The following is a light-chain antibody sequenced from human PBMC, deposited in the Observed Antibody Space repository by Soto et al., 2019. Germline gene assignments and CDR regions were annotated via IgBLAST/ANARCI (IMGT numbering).Light chain of an antibody. Sequence: QSGLTQPAPVSGSPGQSITISCTGTSSDIGGYNYVSWYQQHPGKAPKLVIYDVSHRPSGISNRFSGSKSANTASLTVSGLQAEDEADYYCSSYTSASAFVLFGGGTKLTVL. CDR3: SSYTSASAFVL. V-gene: IGLV2-14*03. CDR1: SSDIGGYNY. J-gene: IGLJ2*01. CDR2: DVS.